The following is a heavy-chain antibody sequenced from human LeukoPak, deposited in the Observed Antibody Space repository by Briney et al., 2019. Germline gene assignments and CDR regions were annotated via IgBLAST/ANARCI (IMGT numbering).Heavy chain of an antibody. CDR2: IYYSGST. D-gene: IGHD5-12*01. V-gene: IGHV4-39*01. CDR3: ARQYDGGYPLDY. Sequence: PSETLSLTCIVSGDSISSSSYYWGWIRQPPGKGLEWIGSIYYSGSTYYNPSLKSRVTISVDTSKNQFSLKLSSVTAADTAVYYCARQYDGGYPLDYWGQGTLVTVSS. J-gene: IGHJ4*02. CDR1: GDSISSSSYY.